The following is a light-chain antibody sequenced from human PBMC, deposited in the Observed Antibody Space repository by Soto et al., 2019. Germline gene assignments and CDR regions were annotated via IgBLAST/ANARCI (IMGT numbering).Light chain of an antibody. CDR1: SSDVGGHNY. CDR2: EVI. V-gene: IGLV2-8*01. Sequence: QSVLTQPPSASGSPGQSVTISCTGTSSDVGGHNYVSWYQQHPGKAPKLLIYEVIQRPSGVPDRFSGSKSGNTASLTVSGLHAEDEADYYCTSYAGSENVIFGGGTKLTVL. J-gene: IGLJ2*01. CDR3: TSYAGSENVI.